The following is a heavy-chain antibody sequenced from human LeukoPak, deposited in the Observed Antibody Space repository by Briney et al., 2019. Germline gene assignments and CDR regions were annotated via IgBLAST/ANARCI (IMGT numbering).Heavy chain of an antibody. J-gene: IGHJ4*02. V-gene: IGHV3-23*01. D-gene: IGHD3-22*01. CDR2: ISGSGGST. CDR3: AKPDDSSGYYYDY. Sequence: GGSLKLACTASGFTVSSSYMNWVRQAPGKGLEWVSVISGSGGSTYYADSVKGRFTISRDNSKNTPYLQMNSLRAEDTAVYYCAKPDDSSGYYYDYWGQGTLVTVSS. CDR1: GFTVSSSY.